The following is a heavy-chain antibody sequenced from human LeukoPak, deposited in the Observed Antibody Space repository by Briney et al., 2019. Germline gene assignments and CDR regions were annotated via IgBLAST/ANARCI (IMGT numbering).Heavy chain of an antibody. CDR2: IKEDGSEK. CDR1: GFTFSRYW. CDR3: ARARDILTGYSAFDY. V-gene: IGHV3-7*04. Sequence: PGGSLRLSCAASGFTFSRYWMSWVRQAPGKGLEWVANIKEDGSEKYYVDSVEGRFTISRDNAKNSLYLQMNSLRAKDTAVYYCARARDILTGYSAFDYWGQGTLVTVSS. D-gene: IGHD3-9*01. J-gene: IGHJ4*02.